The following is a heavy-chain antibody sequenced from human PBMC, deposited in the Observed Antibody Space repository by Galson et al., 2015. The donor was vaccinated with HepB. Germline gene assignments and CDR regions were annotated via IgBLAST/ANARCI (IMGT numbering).Heavy chain of an antibody. D-gene: IGHD1-14*01. CDR3: ARIRSEGASDY. Sequence: SLRLSCAASGFTFSNYSMSWVRQGPGKGLEWVANINQDGSETHYADSLKGRFTISRDNAKKSLDLLMTRLRVDDTAVFYCARIRSEGASDYWGQGILVTVSP. CDR1: GFTFSNYS. V-gene: IGHV3-7*03. CDR2: INQDGSET. J-gene: IGHJ4*02.